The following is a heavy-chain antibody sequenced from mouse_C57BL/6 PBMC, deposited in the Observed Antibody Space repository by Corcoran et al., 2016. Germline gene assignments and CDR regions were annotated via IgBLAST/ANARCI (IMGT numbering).Heavy chain of an antibody. V-gene: IGHV1-80*01. CDR1: GYAFSSYW. CDR2: IYPGDGDT. Sequence: QVQLQQSGAELVKPGASVKISCKASGYAFSSYWMNWVKQRPGKGLEWIGQIYPGDGDTNYNGKFKGKATLTADKSSSTAYMQLSSLTSEDSAVYFCAREGELYYFDYWGQGTTLTVSS. CDR3: AREGELYYFDY. J-gene: IGHJ2*01.